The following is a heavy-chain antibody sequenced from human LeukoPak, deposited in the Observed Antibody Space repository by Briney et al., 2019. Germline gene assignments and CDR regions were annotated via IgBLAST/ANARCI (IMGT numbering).Heavy chain of an antibody. Sequence: SETLSLTCSVSGYSLSRGYYWAWIRQPPGRGLEWIGTVNHIGNTYYNPSLESRASMSVDTSTNEFSLTLKSVTAADTAVYYCARAGWIITSAIDYWGQGALVTVSS. V-gene: IGHV4-38-2*02. CDR2: VNHIGNT. J-gene: IGHJ4*02. D-gene: IGHD3-22*01. CDR3: ARAGWIITSAIDY. CDR1: GYSLSRGYY.